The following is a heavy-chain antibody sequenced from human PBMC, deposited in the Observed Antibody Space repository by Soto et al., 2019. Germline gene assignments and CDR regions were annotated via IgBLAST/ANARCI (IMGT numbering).Heavy chain of an antibody. D-gene: IGHD2-15*01. V-gene: IGHV3-74*01. CDR2: INSDGSST. CDR1: GFTFSSYW. Sequence: EVQLVESGGGLVQPGGSLRLSCAASGFTFSSYWMHWVRQAPGKGLVWVSRINSDGSSTTYADSVKGRFTISSDNAKNTLYLQMNSLRAEDTAVYYCARRSCSGGDCYHVDYWGQGTLVTVSS. J-gene: IGHJ4*02. CDR3: ARRSCSGGDCYHVDY.